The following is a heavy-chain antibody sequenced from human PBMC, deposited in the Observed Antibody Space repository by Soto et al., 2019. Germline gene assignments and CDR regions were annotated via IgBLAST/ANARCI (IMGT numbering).Heavy chain of an antibody. CDR1: GYTFTSYG. Sequence: QVQLVQSGAEVKKPGASVKVSCKASGYTFTSYGISWVRQAPGQGLEWMGWISAYNGNTNYAQKLQGRVTMTTDTPTSTAYMELRSLRSADTAVYYCARVSRGIAVAGKDYFDYWGQGTLVTVSS. D-gene: IGHD6-19*01. CDR3: ARVSRGIAVAGKDYFDY. CDR2: ISAYNGNT. J-gene: IGHJ4*02. V-gene: IGHV1-18*01.